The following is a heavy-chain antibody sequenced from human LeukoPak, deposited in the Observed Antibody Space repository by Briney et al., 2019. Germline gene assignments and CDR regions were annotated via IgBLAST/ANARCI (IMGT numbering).Heavy chain of an antibody. D-gene: IGHD3-10*01. CDR2: IKSKADGETT. V-gene: IGHV3-15*01. J-gene: IGHJ4*02. CDR3: TTDLGLTMIRGVIVS. CDR1: GFTFTHAW. Sequence: NPGGSLRLSCAASGFTFTHAWMTWVRQAPGKGLEWVGRIKSKADGETTDYAAPVKGRFFMSRDDSKATLYLQMNYLETGDTAVYYCTTDLGLTMIRGVIVSWGQGTLVTVSS.